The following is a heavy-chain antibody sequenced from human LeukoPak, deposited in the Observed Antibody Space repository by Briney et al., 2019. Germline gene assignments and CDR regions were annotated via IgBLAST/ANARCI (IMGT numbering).Heavy chain of an antibody. CDR2: IKQDGSEK. CDR1: GFTFSSYW. V-gene: IGHV3-7*01. D-gene: IGHD3-3*01. J-gene: IGHJ4*02. CDR3: AREGSYYDFWSGYQISPYFDY. Sequence: GGSLRLSCAAAGFTFSSYWMSLVRQAPGKGLEWVANIKQDGSEKYYVDSVKGRFTISRDNAKNSLYLQMNSMRAEDTAVYYCAREGSYYDFWSGYQISPYFDYWGQGPLVTVSS.